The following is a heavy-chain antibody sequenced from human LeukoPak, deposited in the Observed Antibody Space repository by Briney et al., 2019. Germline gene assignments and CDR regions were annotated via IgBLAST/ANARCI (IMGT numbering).Heavy chain of an antibody. V-gene: IGHV3-21*01. CDR3: ARAYSSGWYFDY. CDR2: ISTSSTD. D-gene: IGHD6-19*01. J-gene: IGHJ4*02. Sequence: GGSLRLSCAVSGFTFSTYSMNWVRQAPGKGLVWVSSISTSSTDNYADSVRGRFTISRDNAKNSLYLQMNSLRAEDTAVYYCARAYSSGWYFDYWGQGTLVTVSS. CDR1: GFTFSTYS.